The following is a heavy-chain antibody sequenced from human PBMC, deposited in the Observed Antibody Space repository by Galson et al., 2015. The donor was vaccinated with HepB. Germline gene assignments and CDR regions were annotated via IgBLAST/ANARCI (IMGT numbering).Heavy chain of an antibody. CDR2: ISGSGGST. CDR3: AKLQYYDFWSGYTWTYFDY. D-gene: IGHD3-3*01. J-gene: IGHJ4*02. CDR1: GFTFSSYA. V-gene: IGHV3-23*01. Sequence: SLRLSCAASGFTFSSYAMSWVRQAPGKGLEWVSAISGSGGSTYYADSVKGRFTISRDNSKNTLYLQMNSLRAEDTAVYYCAKLQYYDFWSGYTWTYFDYWGQGTLVTVSS.